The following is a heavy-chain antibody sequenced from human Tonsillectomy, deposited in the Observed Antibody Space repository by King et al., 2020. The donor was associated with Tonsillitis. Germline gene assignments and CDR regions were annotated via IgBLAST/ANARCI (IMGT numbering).Heavy chain of an antibody. CDR1: GFTFSSYA. CDR3: ARDRGSSGLASLLPEYFQH. CDR2: ISYDGSNK. J-gene: IGHJ1*01. V-gene: IGHV3-30-3*01. Sequence: VQLVESGGGVVQPGRSLRLSCAASGFTFSSYAMHWVRQAPGKGLEWVAVISYDGSNKYYADSVKGRFTISRDNSKNTLYLQMNSLRAEDTAVYYCARDRGSSGLASLLPEYFQHWGQGTLVTVSS. D-gene: IGHD3-22*01.